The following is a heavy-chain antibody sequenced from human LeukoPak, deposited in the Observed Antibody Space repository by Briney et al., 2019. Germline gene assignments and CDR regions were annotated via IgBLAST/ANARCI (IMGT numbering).Heavy chain of an antibody. CDR2: IYHSGST. J-gene: IGHJ4*02. V-gene: IGHV4-30-2*01. D-gene: IGHD3-16*01. Sequence: SQTLSLTCTVSGGSISSGGYYWSWIRQPPGKGLEWIGYIYHSGSTYYNPSLKSRVTISVDRSKNQFSLKLSSVTAADTAVYYCARVVSDYVWGANYYFDYWGQGTVVTVSS. CDR3: ARVVSDYVWGANYYFDY. CDR1: GGSISSGGYY.